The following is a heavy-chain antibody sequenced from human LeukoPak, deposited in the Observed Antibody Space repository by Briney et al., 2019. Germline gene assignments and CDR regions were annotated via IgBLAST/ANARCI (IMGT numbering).Heavy chain of an antibody. CDR1: GFTFSNHA. CDR3: ARDISSSGSYAYFDY. CDR2: INDNGSTR. D-gene: IGHD1-26*01. J-gene: IGHJ4*02. Sequence: GGSLRLSCGASGFTFSNHAMSWVRQAPGKGLEWVSGINDNGSTRFYAASVKGRFTISRDNSKNTLYLQMNSLRAEDTAVYYCARDISSSGSYAYFDYWGQGTLVTVSS. V-gene: IGHV3-23*01.